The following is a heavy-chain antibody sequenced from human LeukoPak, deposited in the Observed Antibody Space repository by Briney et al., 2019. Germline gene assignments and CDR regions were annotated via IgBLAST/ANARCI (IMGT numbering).Heavy chain of an antibody. CDR1: GGSFSGYY. J-gene: IGHJ6*02. V-gene: IGHV4-34*01. CDR3: ARDTRTVTTPLQHRYYYYYGMDV. D-gene: IGHD4-11*01. Sequence: PSETLSLTCAVYGGSFSGYYWSWIRQPPGKGLEWIGEINHSVSTNYNPSLKSRVTISVDTSKNQFSLKLSSVTAADTAVYYCARDTRTVTTPLQHRYYYYYGMDVWGQGTTVTVSS. CDR2: INHSVST.